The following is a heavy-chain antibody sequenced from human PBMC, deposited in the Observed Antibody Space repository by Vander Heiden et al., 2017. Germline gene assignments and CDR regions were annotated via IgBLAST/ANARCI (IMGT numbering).Heavy chain of an antibody. D-gene: IGHD2-21*02. Sequence: EVQLLESGGGLVQPGGSLRLSCAASGFTFSSYAMSWVRQAPGKGLGWVSAVSGSGGSTYYPDSVKVRFTISRDNSKNTLYLQLNSLRAQDTAVYYCAKTGVVGTATRTLPFGYWGQGRMGTL. CDR1: GFTFSSYA. CDR3: AKTGVVGTATRTLPFGY. V-gene: IGHV3-23*01. CDR2: VSGSGGST. J-gene: IGHJ4*02.